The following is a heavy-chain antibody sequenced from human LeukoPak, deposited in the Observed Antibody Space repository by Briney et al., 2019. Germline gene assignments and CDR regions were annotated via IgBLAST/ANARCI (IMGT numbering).Heavy chain of an antibody. Sequence: ASVKVSRKASGYTFTSYGISWVRQAPGQGLECMGWISAYNGNTNYAQKLQGGVTMTTDTSTSTAYMELRSLRSDDTAVYYCARDHYCSSTSCHRVWYYYYGMDVWGKGTTVTVSS. CDR2: ISAYNGNT. D-gene: IGHD2-2*01. CDR3: ARDHYCSSTSCHRVWYYYYGMDV. CDR1: GYTFTSYG. V-gene: IGHV1-18*04. J-gene: IGHJ6*04.